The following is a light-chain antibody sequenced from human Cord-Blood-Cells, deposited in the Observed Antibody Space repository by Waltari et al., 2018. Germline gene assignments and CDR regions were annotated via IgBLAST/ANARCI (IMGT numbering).Light chain of an antibody. J-gene: IGLJ2*01. CDR1: KLGAKF. CDR2: QDS. CDR3: QAWDSSTYVV. Sequence: SYELPHPPSVSGSPGQTASTTSSGAKLGAKFASWYQQKPGQSPVLVIYQDSKRPSGIPERFSGSNSGNTATLTISGTQAMDEADYYCQAWDSSTYVVFGGGTKLTVL. V-gene: IGLV3-1*01.